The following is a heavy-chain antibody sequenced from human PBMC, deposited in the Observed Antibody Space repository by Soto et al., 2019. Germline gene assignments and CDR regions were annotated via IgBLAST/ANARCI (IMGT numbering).Heavy chain of an antibody. V-gene: IGHV3-66*01. J-gene: IGHJ6*03. CDR3: ARAPESAAMVKRVGGPYYYMDV. Sequence: GGSLRLSCAASGFTVSSNYMSWVRQAPGKGLEWVSVIYSGGSTYYADSVKGRFTISRDNSKNTLYLQMNSLRAEDTAVYYCARAPESAAMVKRVGGPYYYMDVWGKGTTVTVSS. CDR2: IYSGGST. D-gene: IGHD5-18*01. CDR1: GFTVSSNY.